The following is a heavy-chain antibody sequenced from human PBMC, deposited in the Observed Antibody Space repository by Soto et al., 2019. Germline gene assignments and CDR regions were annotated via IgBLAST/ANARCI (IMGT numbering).Heavy chain of an antibody. V-gene: IGHV3-9*01. CDR2: ISWNSGSI. J-gene: IGHJ5*02. Sequence: EVQLVESGGGLVQPGRSLRLSCAASGFTFDDYAMHWVRQAPGKGLEWVSGISWNSGSIGYADSVKGRFTISRDNAKNSLYLQMNSLIAEDTALYYCAKGPYGSGSNWFDPWGQGTLVTVSS. CDR1: GFTFDDYA. CDR3: AKGPYGSGSNWFDP. D-gene: IGHD3-10*01.